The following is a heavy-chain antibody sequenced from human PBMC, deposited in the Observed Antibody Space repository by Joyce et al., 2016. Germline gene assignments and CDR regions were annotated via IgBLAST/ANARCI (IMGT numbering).Heavy chain of an antibody. V-gene: IGHV3-7*01. CDR2: KKPDGSEK. J-gene: IGHJ6*02. CDR3: ATGGGMDV. Sequence: EVQLVESGGGLVQPGGSLRLSCAASGFTFSTNWMTWVRQSTGKGPAWGANKKPDGSEKYYVGSVKSRFTISRDNAKNALSLLMNSLRVDDTAVYYCATGGGMDVWGRGTTVTVSS. CDR1: GFTFSTNW.